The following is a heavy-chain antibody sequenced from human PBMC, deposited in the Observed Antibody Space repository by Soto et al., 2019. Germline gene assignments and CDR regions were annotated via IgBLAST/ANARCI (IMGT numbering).Heavy chain of an antibody. Sequence: GGSLRLSCAASGFTFSSYAMDWVRQAPGKGLEWVSAVSGSGGSTTYADSLKGRFTISRDNAKNTLYLQMNSLRAEDTAVYYCARAVGSSWLTPWGQGTLVTVSS. CDR2: VSGSGGST. J-gene: IGHJ5*02. V-gene: IGHV3-23*01. CDR1: GFTFSSYA. D-gene: IGHD6-13*01. CDR3: ARAVGSSWLTP.